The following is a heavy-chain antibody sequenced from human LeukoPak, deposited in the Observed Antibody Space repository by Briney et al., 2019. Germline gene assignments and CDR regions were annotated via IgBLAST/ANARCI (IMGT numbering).Heavy chain of an antibody. CDR2: IYYSGST. Sequence: PSQTLSLTCTVSGGSISSGGYYWSWIRQHPGKGLEWIGYIYYSGSTYYNPSLKSRVTISVDTSKNQFSLKLSSVTAADTAVYYCARDQHHCYGSGSYYNGKVFSDAFDTWGQGTMVTVSS. CDR1: GGSISSGGYY. D-gene: IGHD3-10*01. V-gene: IGHV4-31*03. CDR3: ARDQHHCYGSGSYYNGKVFSDAFDT. J-gene: IGHJ3*02.